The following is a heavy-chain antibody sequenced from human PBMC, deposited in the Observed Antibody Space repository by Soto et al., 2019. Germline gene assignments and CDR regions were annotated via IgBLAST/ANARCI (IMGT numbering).Heavy chain of an antibody. CDR3: AGDPNTSRFYY. J-gene: IGHJ4*02. CDR1: GNTFNNHA. D-gene: IGHD2-2*01. Sequence: ASVKVSCKASGNTFNNHAVSWLRQAPGQGLEWMGWISTYSGTRNYARKFQDRVTMSSDTSTSTVYMELRSLTSNDTAIYYCAGDPNTSRFYYWGQGTPVTVSS. V-gene: IGHV1-18*01. CDR2: ISTYSGTR.